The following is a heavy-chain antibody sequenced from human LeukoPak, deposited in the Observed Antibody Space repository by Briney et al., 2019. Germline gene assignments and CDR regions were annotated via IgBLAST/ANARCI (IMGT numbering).Heavy chain of an antibody. CDR1: GGTFSSYA. D-gene: IGHD4-17*01. CDR3: ASETRGSTTVTTGGLDY. V-gene: IGHV1-69*05. CDR2: IIPIFGTA. J-gene: IGHJ4*02. Sequence: SVKVSCKASGGTFSSYAISWVRQAPGQGLEWMGGIIPIFGTANYAQKLQGRVTMTTDTSTSTAYMELRSLRSDDTAVYYCASETRGSTTVTTGGLDYWGQGTLVTVSS.